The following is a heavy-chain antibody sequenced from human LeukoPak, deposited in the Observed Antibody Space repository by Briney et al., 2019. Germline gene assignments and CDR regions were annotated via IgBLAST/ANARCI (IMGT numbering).Heavy chain of an antibody. Sequence: SQTLSLTCAVSGGSISSGGYSWSWIRQPPGKALEWIGYIYHSGSTYYNPSLKSRVTISVDRSKNQFSLKLSSVTAADTAVYYCARPYGQYCAFDIWGQGTMVTVSS. CDR2: IYHSGST. CDR3: ARPYGQYCAFDI. J-gene: IGHJ3*02. CDR1: GGSISSGGYS. D-gene: IGHD4-17*01. V-gene: IGHV4-30-2*01.